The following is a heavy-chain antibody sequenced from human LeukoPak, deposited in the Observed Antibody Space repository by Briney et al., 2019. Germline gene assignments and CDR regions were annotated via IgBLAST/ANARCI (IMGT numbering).Heavy chain of an antibody. Sequence: SETLSLTCTVSGDSVNSGGLYWTWIRQHPGKGLEWIGYIYYTGSTSYNSSLESRVSMSIDTSGNQFSLELSSVTAADTAVYYCARGHNLRRDIVVVPAAIGLDYWGQGTLVTVSS. CDR1: GDSVNSGGLY. J-gene: IGHJ4*02. V-gene: IGHV4-31*03. CDR3: ARGHNLRRDIVVVPAAIGLDY. D-gene: IGHD2-2*01. CDR2: IYYTGST.